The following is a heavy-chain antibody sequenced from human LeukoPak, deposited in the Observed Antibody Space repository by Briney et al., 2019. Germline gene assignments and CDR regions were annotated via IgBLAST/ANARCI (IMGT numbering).Heavy chain of an antibody. V-gene: IGHV3-23*01. J-gene: IGHJ5*02. CDR3: AKGDGYNYDNWFDP. CDR1: GFTLSGSA. CDR2: INTSGGTT. D-gene: IGHD5-24*01. Sequence: HSGGSLRLSCGPSGFTLSGSALSWVRQAPRKGLEWVSRINTSGGTTYYADSVKGRFTISRDNSKNTVYLQMNSLRAEDTAVYYCAKGDGYNYDNWFDPWGQGTLVSVSS.